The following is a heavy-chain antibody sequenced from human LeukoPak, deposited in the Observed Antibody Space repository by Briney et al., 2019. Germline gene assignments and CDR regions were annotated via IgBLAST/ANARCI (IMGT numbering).Heavy chain of an antibody. CDR3: ARFTRRYSWDY. V-gene: IGHV3-7*03. Sequence: GGSLRLSCAASGFNFNNYWMSWLREAPGKGLEWVGNIKDDGSEEYYVGSVKGRFTIVRDNAYNSLYLQMNSLRVEDTAIYFCARFTRRYSWDYWGQGTLVSVSS. CDR2: IKDDGSEE. D-gene: IGHD2-15*01. J-gene: IGHJ4*02. CDR1: GFNFNNYW.